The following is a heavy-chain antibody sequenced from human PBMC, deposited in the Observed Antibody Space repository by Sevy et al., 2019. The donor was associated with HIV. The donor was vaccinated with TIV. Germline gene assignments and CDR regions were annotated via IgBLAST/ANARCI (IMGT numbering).Heavy chain of an antibody. D-gene: IGHD2-2*01. Sequence: ASVKVSCRASGYTFTSYDIHWVRQTTGQGLEWMGWMNSNSGNTGNAQKFQGRVTMTRNTSKGTAYMELSSLRSEDTAVYYCVRILSTSYYHYHALDVWSQGTTVTVSS. V-gene: IGHV1-8*01. CDR1: GYTFTSYD. CDR3: VRILSTSYYHYHALDV. J-gene: IGHJ6*02. CDR2: MNSNSGNT.